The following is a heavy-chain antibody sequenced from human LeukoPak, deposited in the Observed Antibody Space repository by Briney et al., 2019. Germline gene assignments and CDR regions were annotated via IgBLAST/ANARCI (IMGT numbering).Heavy chain of an antibody. CDR2: IYHSGST. J-gene: IGHJ4*02. V-gene: IGHV4-4*02. Sequence: PSETLSLTCAVSGGSISSSNWWSWVRQPPGEGLEWIGEIYHSGSTNYNPSLRSRVTISVDKSKNQFSLKLSSVTAADTAVYYCARDDSSGWYPTGYFDYWGQGTLVTVSS. CDR1: GGSISSSNW. D-gene: IGHD6-19*01. CDR3: ARDDSSGWYPTGYFDY.